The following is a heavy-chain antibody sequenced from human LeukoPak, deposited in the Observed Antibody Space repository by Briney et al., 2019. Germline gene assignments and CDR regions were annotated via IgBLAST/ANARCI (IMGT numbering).Heavy chain of an antibody. CDR2: ISGSGGST. V-gene: IGHV3-23*01. Sequence: GGSLRLSCAASGFTVSSNYMSWVRQAPGKGLEWVSAISGSGGSTYYADSVKGRFTISRDNSKNTLYLQMNSLRAEDTAVYYCAKGVAAAGYNWFDPWGQGTLVTVSS. J-gene: IGHJ5*02. CDR3: AKGVAAAGYNWFDP. D-gene: IGHD6-13*01. CDR1: GFTVSSNY.